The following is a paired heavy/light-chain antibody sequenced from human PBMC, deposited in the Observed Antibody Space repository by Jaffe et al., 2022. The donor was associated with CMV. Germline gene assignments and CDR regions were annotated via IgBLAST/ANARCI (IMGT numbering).Light chain of an antibody. J-gene: IGLJ2*01. V-gene: IGLV3-19*01. CDR1: SLRSYY. Sequence: SSELTQDPAVSVALGQTVRITCQGDSLRSYYASWYQQKPGQAPVLVIYGKNNRPSGIPDRFSGSSSGNTASLTITGAQAEDEADYYCNSRDSSGNHPWVFGGGTKLTVL. CDR2: GKN. CDR3: NSRDSSGNHPWV.
Heavy chain of an antibody. CDR3: AKGDIVVVPAARSTTVTTMGWYFDL. J-gene: IGHJ2*01. CDR2: IYHSGST. CDR1: GGSISSSNW. V-gene: IGHV4-4*02. Sequence: QVQLQESGPGLVKPSGTLSLTCAVSGGSISSSNWWSWVRQPPGKGLEWIGEIYHSGSTNYNPSLKSRVTISVDKSKNQFSLKLSSVTAADTAVYYCAKGDIVVVPAARSTTVTTMGWYFDLWGRGTLVTVSS. D-gene: IGHD2-2*01.